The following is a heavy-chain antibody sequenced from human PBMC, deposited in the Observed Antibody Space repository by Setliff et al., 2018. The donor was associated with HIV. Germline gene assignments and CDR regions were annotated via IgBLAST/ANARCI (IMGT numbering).Heavy chain of an antibody. CDR2: ISAYNGNT. CDR3: ARPSVRMARNWYDFGY. D-gene: IGHD1-1*01. V-gene: IGHV1-18*01. Sequence: GASVKVSCKASGDTFSNYAISWVRQAPGQGLEWMGWISAYNGNTNYAQKLQGRVTMTTDTSTSTAYMGLSSLTSEDTAVYYCARPSVRMARNWYDFGYWGQGTLVTVSS. J-gene: IGHJ4*02. CDR1: GDTFSNYA.